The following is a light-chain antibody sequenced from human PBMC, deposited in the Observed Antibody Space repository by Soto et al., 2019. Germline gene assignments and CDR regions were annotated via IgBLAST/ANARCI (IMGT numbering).Light chain of an antibody. V-gene: IGKV3-20*01. J-gene: IGKJ1*01. Sequence: ESVLAQSPVTLCLSPGERATLSCRASQSVRTYLAWYQVKPGQAPGLLIYDASSRATGIPDRFSGSGSGTDFTLTISRLEPEDFAVYYCQQYGSSFGQRTKVDI. CDR3: QQYGSS. CDR2: DAS. CDR1: QSVRTY.